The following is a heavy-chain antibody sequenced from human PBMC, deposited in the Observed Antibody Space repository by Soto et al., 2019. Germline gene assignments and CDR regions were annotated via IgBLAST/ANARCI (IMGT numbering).Heavy chain of an antibody. D-gene: IGHD2-15*01. CDR2: TGGGGVST. J-gene: IGHJ3*02. V-gene: IGHV3-23*01. CDR3: AKIVGGGSHHDAFDI. Sequence: EVQLLESGGGLVEPGGSLRLSCAASGFTFRSYAMTWVRQAPGKGLEWVSYTGGGGVSTYYAESVKGRFTSSRDDSKNTLYLQMNSQRAEDTALYYGAKIVGGGSHHDAFDIWGQGTMVTVSS. CDR1: GFTFRSYA.